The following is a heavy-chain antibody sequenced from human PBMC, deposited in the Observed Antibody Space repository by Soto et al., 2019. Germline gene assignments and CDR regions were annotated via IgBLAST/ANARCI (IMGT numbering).Heavy chain of an antibody. J-gene: IGHJ3*02. V-gene: IGHV4-4*02. CDR2: FYHAGSP. CDR3: SRGSSFRGDFDI. Sequence: HLQESGPGLVRPSETLSLTCAVSGGSISSSSWWTWVRQSPEKGLEWIGEFYHAGSPDYNPSFQSRVTINLDKCKNNFSLRLTSVTAADTAVYYCSRGSSFRGDFDICGQGTTVTVSS. CDR1: GGSISSSSW. D-gene: IGHD3-10*01.